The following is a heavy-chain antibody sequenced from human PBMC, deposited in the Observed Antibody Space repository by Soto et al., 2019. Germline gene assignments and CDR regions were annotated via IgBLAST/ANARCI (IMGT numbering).Heavy chain of an antibody. J-gene: IGHJ4*02. V-gene: IGHV4-30-2*01. CDR1: GGSISSGGYS. CDR2: IYHSGST. Sequence: SEILSLTCAVSGGSISSGGYSWSWIRQPPGKGLERIGYIYHSGSTYYNPSLKSRVTISVDRSKNQFSLKLSSVTAADTAVYYCARVSPRYSYGYDYWGQGTLVTVSS. CDR3: ARVSPRYSYGYDY. D-gene: IGHD5-18*01.